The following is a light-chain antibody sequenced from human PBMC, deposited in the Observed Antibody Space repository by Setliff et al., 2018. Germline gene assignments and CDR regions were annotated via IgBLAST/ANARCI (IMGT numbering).Light chain of an antibody. V-gene: IGKV1-5*03. Sequence: DFQMTQSPSTLSASVGDRVTITCRASQMIDNWLTWYQQKPGKAPKLLIYKASNLQGGVPSRFSASGSGKHFTLTISSLQPDDSATYYCQHYKTVGRGTKVDIK. CDR3: QHYKT. CDR2: KAS. J-gene: IGKJ1*01. CDR1: QMIDNW.